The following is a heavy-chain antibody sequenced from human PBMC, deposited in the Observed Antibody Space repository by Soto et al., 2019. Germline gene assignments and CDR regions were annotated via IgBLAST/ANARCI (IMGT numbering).Heavy chain of an antibody. CDR1: GGTFSSYA. J-gene: IGHJ4*02. CDR2: IIPIFGTA. Sequence: GASVKVSCKASGGTFSSYAISWVRQAPGQGLEWMGGIIPIFGTANYAQKFQGRVTITADEFTSTAYMELSSLRSEDTAVYYCASPDTYYYDSSGYYYWGQGTLVTVSS. CDR3: ASPDTYYYDSSGYYY. D-gene: IGHD3-22*01. V-gene: IGHV1-69*13.